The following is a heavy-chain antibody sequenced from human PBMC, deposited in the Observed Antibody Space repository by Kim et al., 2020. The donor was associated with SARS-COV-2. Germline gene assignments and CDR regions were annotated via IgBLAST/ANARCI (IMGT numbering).Heavy chain of an antibody. Sequence: YYADSVKGRFTMSRDNAKNSLYREMNSLRDEDTAIYDCASLDSAQVPGVFWGQGTLVTVSS. CDR3: ASLDSAQVPGVF. D-gene: IGHD3-10*01. J-gene: IGHJ4*02. V-gene: IGHV3-7*03.